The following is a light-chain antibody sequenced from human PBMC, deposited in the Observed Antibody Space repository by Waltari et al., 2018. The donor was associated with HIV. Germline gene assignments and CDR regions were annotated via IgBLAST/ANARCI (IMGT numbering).Light chain of an antibody. CDR3: QQTFSPPRT. CDR2: GAS. V-gene: IGKV1-39*01. J-gene: IGKJ3*01. CDR1: QNIIIY. Sequence: DINMTQSPASLPASVGDRVTIPCQTGQNIIIYLTWYHQSPGKAPTLLIFGASTVQDGVSSRFSGSGSGTDFALSIAGLQPEDFGTCFCQQTFSPPRTVGPGTTV.